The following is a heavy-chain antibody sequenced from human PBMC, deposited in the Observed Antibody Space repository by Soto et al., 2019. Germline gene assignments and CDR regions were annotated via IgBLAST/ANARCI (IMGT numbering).Heavy chain of an antibody. J-gene: IGHJ4*02. CDR3: ARDRYYYDSSGYYSLQYFDY. D-gene: IGHD3-22*01. CDR1: GFTFSSYW. V-gene: IGHV3-7*01. CDR2: IKQDGSEK. Sequence: PGGSLRLSCAASGFTFSSYWMSWVRQAPGKGLEWVANIKQDGSEKYYVDSVKGRFTISRDNAKNSLYLQMNSLRAEDTAVYYCARDRYYYDSSGYYSLQYFDYWGQGTLVTVSS.